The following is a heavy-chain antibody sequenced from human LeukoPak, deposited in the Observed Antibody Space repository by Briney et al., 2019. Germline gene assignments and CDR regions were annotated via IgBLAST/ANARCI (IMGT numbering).Heavy chain of an antibody. J-gene: IGHJ5*02. Sequence: SETLSLSCTVSGGSISSSSYYWGWIRQPPGKGPEWIGSIYYSGSTYYNPSLKSRVTISVDTSKNQFSLKLSSVTAADTAVYYCAREKIGYYDGSGRGWFDPWGQGTLVTVSS. D-gene: IGHD3-22*01. CDR1: GGSISSSSYY. CDR2: IYYSGST. V-gene: IGHV4-39*07. CDR3: AREKIGYYDGSGRGWFDP.